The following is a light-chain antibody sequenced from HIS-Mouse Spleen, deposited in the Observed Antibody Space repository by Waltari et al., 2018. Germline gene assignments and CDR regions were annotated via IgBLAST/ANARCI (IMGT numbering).Light chain of an antibody. CDR2: GNS. CDR1: SSYIWAGYH. V-gene: IGLV1-40*01. Sequence: QSVLTPPPSVSGAPGQRVTIPCTGSSSYIWAGYHVHWYQQLPGTAPNPPIYGNSNRPSGVPDRFSGSKSGTSASLAITGLQAEDEADYYCQSYDSSLSGYVVFGGGTKLTVL. CDR3: QSYDSSLSGYVV. J-gene: IGLJ2*01.